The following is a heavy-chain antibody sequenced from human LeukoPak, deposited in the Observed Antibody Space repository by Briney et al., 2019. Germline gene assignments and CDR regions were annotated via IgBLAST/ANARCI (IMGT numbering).Heavy chain of an antibody. J-gene: IGHJ5*02. CDR3: ARAHLRYFDWLLS. V-gene: IGHV1-2*06. D-gene: IGHD3-9*01. Sequence: ASVKVSCKASGYTFTGYYMHWVRQAPGQGLEWMGRTNPNSGGTNYAQKFQGRVTMTRDTSISTAYMELSRLRSDDTAVYYCARAHLRYFDWLLSWGQGTLVTVSS. CDR1: GYTFTGYY. CDR2: TNPNSGGT.